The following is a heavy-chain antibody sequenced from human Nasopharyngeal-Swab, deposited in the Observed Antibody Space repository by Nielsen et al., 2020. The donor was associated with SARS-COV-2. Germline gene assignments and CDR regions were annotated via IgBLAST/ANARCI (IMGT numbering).Heavy chain of an antibody. D-gene: IGHD2-15*01. CDR2: INPSGGST. V-gene: IGHV1-46*01. J-gene: IGHJ4*02. Sequence: WVRQAPGQGLEWMGIINPSGGSTSYAQKFQGRVTITADKSTSTAYMELSSLRSEDTAVYYCASPFRYCSGGSCYAGYFDYWGQGTLVTVSS. CDR3: ASPFRYCSGGSCYAGYFDY.